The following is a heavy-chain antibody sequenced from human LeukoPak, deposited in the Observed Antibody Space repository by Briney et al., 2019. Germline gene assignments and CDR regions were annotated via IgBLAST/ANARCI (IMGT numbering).Heavy chain of an antibody. CDR3: ARSYKFDP. D-gene: IGHD1-1*01. V-gene: IGHV1-69*04. J-gene: IGHJ5*02. Sequence: ASVKVSCKASEGTFSSYAISWVRQAPGQGLEWMGRIIPILGIANYAQKFQGRVTITADKSTSTAYMELSSLRSEDTAVYYCARSYKFDPWGQGTLVTVSS. CDR2: IIPILGIA. CDR1: EGTFSSYA.